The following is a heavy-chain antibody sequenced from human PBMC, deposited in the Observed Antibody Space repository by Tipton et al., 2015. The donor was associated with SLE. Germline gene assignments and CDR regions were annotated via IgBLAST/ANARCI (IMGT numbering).Heavy chain of an antibody. Sequence: QLVQSGAEVKKPGESLRISCKGSGYSFTSYWIGWVRQMPGKGLEWVGIIYPGDSDTRYSPSFQGQVTISADKSISTAYLQWSSLKASDTAMYYCARSHDRFCSGFSCVDYYYMDVWGKGTTVTVS. CDR1: GYSFTSYW. J-gene: IGHJ6*03. D-gene: IGHD2-15*01. V-gene: IGHV5-51*01. CDR2: IYPGDSDT. CDR3: ARSHDRFCSGFSCVDYYYMDV.